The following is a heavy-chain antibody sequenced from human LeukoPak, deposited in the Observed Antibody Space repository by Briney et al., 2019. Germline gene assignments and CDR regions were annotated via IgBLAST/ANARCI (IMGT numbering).Heavy chain of an antibody. CDR1: GFTFSSYS. Sequence: PGGSLRLSCAASGFTFSSYSMNWVRQAPGKGLEWVSSISSSSSYIYYADSVKGRFTISRDNAKNSLYLQMNSLRAEDTAVYYCARDKRGGKVATKGPFDYWGQGTLVTVSS. CDR3: ARDKRGGKVATKGPFDY. J-gene: IGHJ4*02. D-gene: IGHD5-12*01. V-gene: IGHV3-21*01. CDR2: ISSSSSYI.